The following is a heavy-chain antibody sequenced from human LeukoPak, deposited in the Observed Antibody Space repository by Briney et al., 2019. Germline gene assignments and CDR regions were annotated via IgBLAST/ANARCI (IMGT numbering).Heavy chain of an antibody. V-gene: IGHV3-48*01. CDR3: ARDGYSSSFDY. D-gene: IGHD6-6*01. J-gene: IGHJ4*02. CDR1: GFTFSSYS. CDR2: ISSSSSTI. Sequence: GGFLRLSCAASGFTFSSYSMNWVRQAPGKGLEWVSYISSSSSTIYYADSVKGRFTISRDNAKNSLYLQMNSLRAEDTAVYYCARDGYSSSFDYWGQGTLVTVSS.